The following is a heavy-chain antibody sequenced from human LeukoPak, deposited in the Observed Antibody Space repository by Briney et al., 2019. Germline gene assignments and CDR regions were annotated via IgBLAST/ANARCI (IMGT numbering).Heavy chain of an antibody. V-gene: IGHV3-30*19. CDR2: ISYDGSNK. J-gene: IGHJ3*02. CDR1: GFTFSIYG. CDR3: ARDLIYGSVEGDAFDI. D-gene: IGHD3-10*01. Sequence: PGGSLRLSCAASGFTFSIYGMRWVRQAPGRGLEWVAVISYDGSNKYYAHSVKGRFTISRDNSKNTLYLQMNSLRAEDTAVYYCARDLIYGSVEGDAFDIWGQGTMATVSS.